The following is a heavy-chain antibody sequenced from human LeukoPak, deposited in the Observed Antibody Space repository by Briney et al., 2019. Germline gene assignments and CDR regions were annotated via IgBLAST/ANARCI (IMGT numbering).Heavy chain of an antibody. CDR3: ARALGYGPFDY. J-gene: IGHJ4*02. CDR1: GGSISSSSYY. CDR2: IYYSGSS. D-gene: IGHD5-12*01. Sequence: SETLSLTCTVSGGSISSSSYYWGWIRQPPGKGLEWIGSIYYSGSSYYNPSLKSRVTISVDTSKNQFSLKLSSVTAADTAVYYCARALGYGPFDYWGQGTLVTVSS. V-gene: IGHV4-39*01.